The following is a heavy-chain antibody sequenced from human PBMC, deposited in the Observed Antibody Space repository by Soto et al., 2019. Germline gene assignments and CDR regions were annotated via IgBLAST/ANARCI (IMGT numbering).Heavy chain of an antibody. Sequence: GESLKISCKGSGYSFTSYWISWVRQMPGKGLEWMGRIDPSDSYTNYSPSFQGHVTISADKSISTAYLQWSSLKASDTAMYYCARLLTSRPLYYYYYGKDFWGQGTTDPVSS. CDR2: IDPSDSYT. CDR3: ARLLTSRPLYYYYYGKDF. CDR1: GYSFTSYW. J-gene: IGHJ6*02. V-gene: IGHV5-10-1*01.